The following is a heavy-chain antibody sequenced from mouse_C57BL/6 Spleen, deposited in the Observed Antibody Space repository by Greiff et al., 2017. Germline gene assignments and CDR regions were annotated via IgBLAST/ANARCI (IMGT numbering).Heavy chain of an antibody. CDR2: INPSSGYT. J-gene: IGHJ4*01. D-gene: IGHD2-5*01. CDR3: AYSNYDYAMGD. CDR1: GYTFTSYW. Sequence: QVQLQQSGAELAKPGASVKLSCKASGYTFTSYWMHWVKQRPGQGLEWIGYINPSSGYTKYNQKFKDKATLTADKSSSTAYMQLSSLTYEDSAVYYCAYSNYDYAMGDWGQGTSVTVSS. V-gene: IGHV1-7*01.